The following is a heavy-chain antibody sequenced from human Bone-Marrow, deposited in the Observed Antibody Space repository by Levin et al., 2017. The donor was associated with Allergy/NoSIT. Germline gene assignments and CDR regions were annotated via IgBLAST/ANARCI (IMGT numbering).Heavy chain of an antibody. Sequence: GGSLRLSCVTSGFTFRSHSMTWVRQSPGKGLEWISYISSGSNYIYYADSVEGRFTISRDNDKSSLYLQMTSLRVDDTAIYYCAAWGTPNWFDPWGQGTQVTVSS. V-gene: IGHV3-21*06. CDR1: GFTFRSHS. CDR2: ISSGSNYI. J-gene: IGHJ5*02. D-gene: IGHD2-15*01. CDR3: AAWGTPNWFDP.